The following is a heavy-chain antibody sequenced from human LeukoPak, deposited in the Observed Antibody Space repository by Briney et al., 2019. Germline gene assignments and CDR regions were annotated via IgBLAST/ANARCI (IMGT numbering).Heavy chain of an antibody. V-gene: IGHV3-23*01. D-gene: IGHD3-16*01. CDR3: AKDWGEYFDYVWGSFTSFDS. J-gene: IGHJ4*02. CDR1: GFTFSSYG. Sequence: GGSLRLSCAASGFTFSSYGVSWVRQAPGKGLEWVSGISGSGHRTYYADSVKGRFTISRDNSKSTLYLQMNSLRAEDTAVDYCAKDWGEYFDYVWGSFTSFDSWGQGTLVTVSS. CDR2: ISGSGHRT.